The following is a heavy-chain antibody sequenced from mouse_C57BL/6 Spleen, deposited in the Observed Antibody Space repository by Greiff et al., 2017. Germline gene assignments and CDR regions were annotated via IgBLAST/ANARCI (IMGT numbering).Heavy chain of an antibody. V-gene: IGHV1-50*01. D-gene: IGHD3-2*02. J-gene: IGHJ3*01. CDR2: IDPSDSYT. CDR1: GYTFTSYW. CDR3: ARRVDSSGPAWFAY. Sequence: VQLQQSGAELVKPGASVKLSCKASGYTFTSYWMQWVKQRPGQGLEWIGEIDPSDSYTNYNQKFKGKATLSVDTSSSTAYMQLSSLTSEDSAVYYCARRVDSSGPAWFAYWGQGTLVTVSA.